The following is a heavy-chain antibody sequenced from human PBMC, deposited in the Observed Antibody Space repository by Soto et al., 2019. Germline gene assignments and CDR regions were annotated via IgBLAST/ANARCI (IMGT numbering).Heavy chain of an antibody. CDR2: IPYDGSYK. V-gene: IGHV3-30*03. CDR3: ATLKYGGDEC. Sequence: QVQLVESGGGVVQPGRSLRLSCAASGLTFSSYGMHWVRQAPGKGLECVAIIPYDGSYKYYVDSVKGRFTISRDNSKNTLYLQMDSLRPEDTAVYYCATLKYGGDECWGQGTLVTVSS. D-gene: IGHD2-21*01. J-gene: IGHJ4*02. CDR1: GLTFSSYG.